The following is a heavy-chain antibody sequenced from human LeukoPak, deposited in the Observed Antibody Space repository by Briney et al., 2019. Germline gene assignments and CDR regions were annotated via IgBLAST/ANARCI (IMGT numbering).Heavy chain of an antibody. CDR2: INTDGSST. D-gene: IGHD5-18*01. CDR1: GFTFSSYW. Sequence: GGSLRLSCAASGFTFSSYWMHWVRQAPGKGLVWVSRINTDGSSTSYADSVKGRFTISRDNAKNRLYVQMNSLRAEDTAAYYCATGSGLWSPDYWGQGTLVTVSS. V-gene: IGHV3-74*01. J-gene: IGHJ4*02. CDR3: ATGSGLWSPDY.